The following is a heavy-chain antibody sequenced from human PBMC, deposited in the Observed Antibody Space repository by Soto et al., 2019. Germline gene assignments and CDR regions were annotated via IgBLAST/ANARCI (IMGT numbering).Heavy chain of an antibody. CDR2: ISDSGGSS. CDR3: AREAPMDV. Sequence: GGSLRLSCAASGFSFGNYVMNWVRQAPGKGLEWVSGISDSGGSSPSADSVKGRFTVSRDNSKNTLYLQMNSLRADDTAVYYCAREAPMDVWGQGTTVTVSS. J-gene: IGHJ6*02. CDR1: GFSFGNYV. V-gene: IGHV3-23*01.